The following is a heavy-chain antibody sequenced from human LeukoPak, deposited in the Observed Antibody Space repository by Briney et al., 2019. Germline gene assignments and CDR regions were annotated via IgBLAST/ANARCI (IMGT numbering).Heavy chain of an antibody. CDR3: ATRYYDSSSSIDR. Sequence: GASVKVSCKASGYTFTSYDINWVRQATGQGLEWMGWMNPNSGNTGYAQKFQGRVTITRNTSISTAYMELSSLRSEDTAVYYCATRYYDSSSSIDRWGQGTLVTVSS. CDR2: MNPNSGNT. V-gene: IGHV1-8*03. CDR1: GYTFTSYD. D-gene: IGHD3-22*01. J-gene: IGHJ5*02.